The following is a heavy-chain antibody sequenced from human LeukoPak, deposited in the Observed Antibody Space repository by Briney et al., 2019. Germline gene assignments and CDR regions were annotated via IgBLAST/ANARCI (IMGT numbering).Heavy chain of an antibody. Sequence: GGSLRLSCAASGFTFSSYSMNWVRQAPGKGLEWVSYISSSGSTIYYADSVKGRFTISRDNAKNSLYLQMNSLRAEDTAVYYCAKGGERWGQYSGYDQIPIDYWGQGTLVTVSS. CDR3: AKGGERWGQYSGYDQIPIDY. V-gene: IGHV3-48*04. D-gene: IGHD5-12*01. CDR1: GFTFSSYS. CDR2: ISSSGSTI. J-gene: IGHJ4*02.